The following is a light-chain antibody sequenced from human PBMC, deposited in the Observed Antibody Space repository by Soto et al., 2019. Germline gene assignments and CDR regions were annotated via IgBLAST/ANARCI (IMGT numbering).Light chain of an antibody. Sequence: DIPMTQSPSSVSASVGDRVTITCRARENINNWLDWYQQKPGKAPNLLIYETSTLQSGVPSRFSGSRSGADFTLTISSLQPEDFATYYCQQASSYPLTFGGGTRVE. V-gene: IGKV1-12*01. J-gene: IGKJ4*01. CDR3: QQASSYPLT. CDR1: ENINNW. CDR2: ETS.